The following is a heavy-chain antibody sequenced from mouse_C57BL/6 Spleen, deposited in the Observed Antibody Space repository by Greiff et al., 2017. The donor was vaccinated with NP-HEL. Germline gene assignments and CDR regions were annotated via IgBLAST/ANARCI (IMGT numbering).Heavy chain of an antibody. CDR2: ISSGSSTI. CDR1: GFTFSDYG. CDR3: ARLTAQATAY. J-gene: IGHJ3*01. V-gene: IGHV5-17*01. Sequence: EVHLVESGGGLVKPGGSLKLSCAASGFTFSDYGMHWVRQAPEKGLEWVAYISSGSSTIYYADTVKGRFTISRDNAKNTLFLQMTSLRSEDTAMYYCARLTAQATAYWGQGTLVTVSA. D-gene: IGHD3-2*02.